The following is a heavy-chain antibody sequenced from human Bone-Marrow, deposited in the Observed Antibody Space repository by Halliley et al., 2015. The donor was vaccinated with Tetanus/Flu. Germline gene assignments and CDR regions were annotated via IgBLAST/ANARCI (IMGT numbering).Heavy chain of an antibody. CDR1: GFTFDNYG. CDR3: VKAMGTQRSFES. CDR2: LSWNSVNI. Sequence: SLRLSCAASGFTFDNYGMHWVRQAPGKGPEWASGLSWNSVNIGYADSVKGRFTISRDNGKNTLYLQMNSLRADDTALYYCVKAMGTQRSFESWGQGTLVTVSS. V-gene: IGHV3-9*01. D-gene: IGHD7-27*01. J-gene: IGHJ4*02.